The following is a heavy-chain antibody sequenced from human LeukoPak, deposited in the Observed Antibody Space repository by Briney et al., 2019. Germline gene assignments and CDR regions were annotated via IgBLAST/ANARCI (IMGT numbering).Heavy chain of an antibody. V-gene: IGHV4-59*08. Sequence: PSETLSLTCTVSGGSISSNYWSWIRQPPGKGLEWIGYIYYSGTTNYNPSLKSRVTISVDTSKNQFSLKLSSVTAADTAVYYCARRVGTTNNWFDPWGQGTLVTVSS. CDR3: ARRVGTTNNWFDP. D-gene: IGHD4-17*01. CDR2: IYYSGTT. J-gene: IGHJ5*02. CDR1: GGSISSNY.